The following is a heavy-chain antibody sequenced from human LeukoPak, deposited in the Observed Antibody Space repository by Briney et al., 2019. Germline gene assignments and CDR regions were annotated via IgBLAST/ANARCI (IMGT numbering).Heavy chain of an antibody. V-gene: IGHV4-59*01. CDR2: MCYSGSI. CDR3: ARGRERWVQSPFDS. CDR1: GDSISDFY. D-gene: IGHD5-24*01. J-gene: IGHJ4*02. Sequence: SETLSLTCTVSGDSISDFYWNWIRQPPGKGLEWIAYMCYSGSINYNPSLRSRLTISVDTSKNQFSLKLNSVTAADTAVYYCARGRERWVQSPFDSWGQGTLVTVSS.